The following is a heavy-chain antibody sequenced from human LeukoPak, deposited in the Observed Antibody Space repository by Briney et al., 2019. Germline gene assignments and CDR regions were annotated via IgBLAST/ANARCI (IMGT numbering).Heavy chain of an antibody. Sequence: GGSLRLSWVGPTFTFSDYGMHWVGQAPGKGLEWVAFIRYDGKKTYYADSAKGRFTISRDNSKNTLYLEMNSLRAEDTAVFYCAKDGVILAPGIYWYMDVWGRGTTVTVSS. CDR1: TFTFSDYG. J-gene: IGHJ6*03. D-gene: IGHD3-16*02. CDR2: IRYDGKKT. CDR3: AKDGVILAPGIYWYMDV. V-gene: IGHV3-30*02.